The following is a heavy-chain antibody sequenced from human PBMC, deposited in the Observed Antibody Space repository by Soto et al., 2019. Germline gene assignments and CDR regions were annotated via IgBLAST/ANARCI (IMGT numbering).Heavy chain of an antibody. CDR3: ARDKITGLFDY. J-gene: IGHJ4*02. Sequence: QVQLQQWGAGLLKPSETLSLTCAVYGGSFSGYYWTWIRQPPGTGLEWIGEINHSGSTNYNPSLKIRVTISVDTAKNQFSLKLPSVTAADTAVYYCARDKITGLFDYWGQGTLVIVSS. D-gene: IGHD2-8*02. V-gene: IGHV4-34*01. CDR1: GGSFSGYY. CDR2: INHSGST.